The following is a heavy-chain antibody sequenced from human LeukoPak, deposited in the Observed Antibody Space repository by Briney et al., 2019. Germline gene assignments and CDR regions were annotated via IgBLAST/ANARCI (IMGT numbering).Heavy chain of an antibody. J-gene: IGHJ4*02. V-gene: IGHV4-34*01. CDR1: GGSFSGYY. Sequence: SETLSLTRAVYGGSFSGYYWSWIRQPPGKGLEWIGEINHSGSTNYNPSLKSRVTISVDTSKNQFSLKLSSVTAADTAVYYCARVSGWFFDYWGQGTLVTVSS. CDR3: ARVSGWFFDY. D-gene: IGHD6-19*01. CDR2: INHSGST.